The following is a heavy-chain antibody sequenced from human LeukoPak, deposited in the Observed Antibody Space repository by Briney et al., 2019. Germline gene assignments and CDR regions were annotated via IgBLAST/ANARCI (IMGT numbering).Heavy chain of an antibody. V-gene: IGHV3-9*03. Sequence: GGSLRLSCAVSGFTFDDYAMHWVRQAPGKGLEWVSSISWNSARIAYADSVKGRFSISRDNARNSLYLQMNSLRSEDMAFYYCAKDIRGYYDDSGYINFWGQGTLVLVSP. CDR2: ISWNSARI. J-gene: IGHJ4*02. CDR1: GFTFDDYA. D-gene: IGHD3-22*01. CDR3: AKDIRGYYDDSGYINF.